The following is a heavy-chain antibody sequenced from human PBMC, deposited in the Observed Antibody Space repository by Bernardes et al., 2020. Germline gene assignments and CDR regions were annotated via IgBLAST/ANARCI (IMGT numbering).Heavy chain of an antibody. D-gene: IGHD3-16*01. CDR1: GFTFSSYA. J-gene: IGHJ4*02. V-gene: IGHV3-23*01. CDR3: AKDLDPVWGGFFDY. CDR2: ISGSGGST. Sequence: GSLRLSCAASGFTFSSYAMSWVRQAPGKGLEWLSAISGSGGSTYYADSVKGRFTISRDNSKNTLYLQVNSLRAEDTAIYYCAKDLDPVWGGFFDYWGQGTLVTVSS.